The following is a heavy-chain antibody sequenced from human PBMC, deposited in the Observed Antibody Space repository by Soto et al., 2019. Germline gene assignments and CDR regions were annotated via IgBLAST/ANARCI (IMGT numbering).Heavy chain of an antibody. CDR3: ARGGQDFWSGPFDY. J-gene: IGHJ4*02. CDR1: RGTISNYY. V-gene: IGHV4-4*07. Sequence: PSESLSITGTVSRGTISNYYCNWIRQPAGKGLEWIGRIDTSGSTNYNPSLKSRVTMSVDTSKQEFSLKLSSVTAADTALYYCARGGQDFWSGPFDYWGRGALVTVSS. CDR2: IDTSGST. D-gene: IGHD3-3*01.